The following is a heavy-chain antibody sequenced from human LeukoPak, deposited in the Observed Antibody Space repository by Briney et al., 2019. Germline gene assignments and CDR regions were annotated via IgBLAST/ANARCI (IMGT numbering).Heavy chain of an antibody. D-gene: IGHD3-22*01. CDR3: AKGEYDSSGYYYGASGYFDY. CDR1: GFTFSSYE. J-gene: IGHJ4*02. CDR2: ISSSGSII. V-gene: IGHV3-48*03. Sequence: GGSLRLSCAASGFTFSSYEMNWVRQAPGKGLEFISYISSSGSIIYYADSVKGRFTISRDNAKNSLYLQMNSLRVEDTAVYYCAKGEYDSSGYYYGASGYFDYWGQGTLVTVSS.